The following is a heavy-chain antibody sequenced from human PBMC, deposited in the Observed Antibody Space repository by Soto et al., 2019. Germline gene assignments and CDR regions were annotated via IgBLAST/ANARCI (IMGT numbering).Heavy chain of an antibody. CDR3: ARPKDVVAPAAQSEFYGMDV. V-gene: IGHV1-69*13. J-gene: IGHJ6*02. D-gene: IGHD2-2*01. CDR2: IIPIFGTA. Sequence: SVKVSCKASGGTFSSYAISWVRQAPGQGLEWMGGIIPIFGTANYAQKFQGRVTITADECTSTAYMELSSLRSEDTAVYYCARPKDVVAPAAQSEFYGMDVCGQGTTVTVSS. CDR1: GGTFSSYA.